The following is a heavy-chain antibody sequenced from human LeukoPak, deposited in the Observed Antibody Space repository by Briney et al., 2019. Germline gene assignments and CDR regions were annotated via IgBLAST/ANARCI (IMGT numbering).Heavy chain of an antibody. D-gene: IGHD3-10*01. CDR3: ARDKSLRGNWFGNDY. CDR1: GGSISNYL. CDR2: ISSSGT. Sequence: SETLSLTCTVPGGSISNYLWSWIRQSPGQGPEWIGYISSSGTNYNPSLGSRVTISVDTSKNQFSLKLSSVTAADTAVYYCARDKSLRGNWFGNDYWGQGTLVTVSS. J-gene: IGHJ4*02. V-gene: IGHV4-59*01.